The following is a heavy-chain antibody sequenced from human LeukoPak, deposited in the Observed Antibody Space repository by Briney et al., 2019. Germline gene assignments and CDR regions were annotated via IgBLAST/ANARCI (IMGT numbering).Heavy chain of an antibody. J-gene: IGHJ4*02. CDR1: GFTFSSYA. CDR3: ARDLVRGVIAY. CDR2: ISYDGSNK. V-gene: IGHV3-30-3*01. D-gene: IGHD3-10*01. Sequence: GRSLRLSCAASGFTFSSYAMHWVRQAPGKGLEWVAVISYDGSNKYYADSVKGRFTISRDNSKNTLYLQMNSLRAEDTAVYYCARDLVRGVIAYWGQGTLVTVSS.